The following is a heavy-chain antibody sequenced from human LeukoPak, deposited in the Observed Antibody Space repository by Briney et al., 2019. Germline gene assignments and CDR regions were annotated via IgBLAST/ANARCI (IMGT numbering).Heavy chain of an antibody. V-gene: IGHV4-4*07. CDR2: IYSSGST. D-gene: IGHD3-22*01. Sequence: PSETLSLTCTVSGGSISSYYWSWIRQPAGKGLEWIGRIYSSGSTNYNPSLKSRVTISVDTSKNQFSLKLSSVTAADTAVYYCACYDSSGYYYTDYWGQGTLVTVSS. CDR1: GGSISSYY. J-gene: IGHJ4*02. CDR3: ACYDSSGYYYTDY.